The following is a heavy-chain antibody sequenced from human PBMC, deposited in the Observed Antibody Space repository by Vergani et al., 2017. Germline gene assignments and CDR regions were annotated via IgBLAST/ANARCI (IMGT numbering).Heavy chain of an antibody. CDR3: ARAKYYYDSSGLYGFDY. V-gene: IGHV3-74*01. CDR2: INSDGSST. CDR1: GFTFSSYW. Sequence: EVQLVESGGGLVQPGGSLRLSCAASGFTFSSYWMHWVRQAPGKGLVWVSRINSDGSSTSYADSVKGRFTISRDNAKNTLYLQMNSLRAEDTAVYYCARAKYYYDSSGLYGFDYWGQGTLVTVSS. J-gene: IGHJ4*02. D-gene: IGHD3-22*01.